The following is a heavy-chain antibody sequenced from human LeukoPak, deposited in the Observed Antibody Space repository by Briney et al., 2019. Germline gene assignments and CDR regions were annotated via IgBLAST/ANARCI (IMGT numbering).Heavy chain of an antibody. J-gene: IGHJ3*02. V-gene: IGHV3-7*01. D-gene: IGHD6-13*01. CDR1: GFTFSSYW. Sequence: GGSLRLSCVASGFTFSSYWMSWVSQAPGKGLEWVANTKQDGSDKYYVDSVKGRFTISRDNAKNSLYLQMNSLRTEDTAVYYCAKDRAAGVNDAFDIWGQGTMVTVSS. CDR3: AKDRAAGVNDAFDI. CDR2: TKQDGSDK.